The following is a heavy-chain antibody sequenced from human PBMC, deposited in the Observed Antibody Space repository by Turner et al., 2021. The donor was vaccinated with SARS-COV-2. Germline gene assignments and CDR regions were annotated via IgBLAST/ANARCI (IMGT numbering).Heavy chain of an antibody. CDR3: ARGSPQGWYVAVFDY. J-gene: IGHJ4*02. V-gene: IGHV4-39*01. CDR2: IYYSGST. CDR1: GGSIRSSSYY. Sequence: QLQLQESRPGLEKPSETLSLTCTVSGGSIRSSSYYWGWTRQPPGKGLEWIVNIYYSGSTYYNPSLKSRVTISVDTSKNQFSLKLSSVTAADTAVFYCARGSPQGWYVAVFDYWGQGTLVTVSS. D-gene: IGHD6-19*01.